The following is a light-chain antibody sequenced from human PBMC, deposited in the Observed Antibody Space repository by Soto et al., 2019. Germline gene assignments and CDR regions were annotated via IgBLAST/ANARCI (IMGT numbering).Light chain of an antibody. CDR3: SSYAGSYTFLV. CDR2: DVS. V-gene: IGLV2-11*01. CDR1: SSDVGAYDY. Sequence: QSALTQPRSVSGSPGQSVTISCTGTSSDVGAYDYVSWYQQDPGKAPKVLIYDVSERPSGVPDRFSGSKSDNTASLTISGLQAEDEADYCCSSYAGSYTFLVFGGGTKLTVL. J-gene: IGLJ2*01.